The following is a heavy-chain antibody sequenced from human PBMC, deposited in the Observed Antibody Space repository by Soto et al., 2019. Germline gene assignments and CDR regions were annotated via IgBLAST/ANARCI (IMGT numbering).Heavy chain of an antibody. CDR1: GGSVSSGNYY. CDR3: ASRKSSPYFDY. V-gene: IGHV4-30-4*01. D-gene: IGHD3-10*01. Sequence: PSETLSLTCTVSGGSVSSGNYYWRWIRPPPGKGLEWIGYIYYSGSTYYNPSLKSRVTISVDTSKNQFSLKLSSVTAADTAVYYCASRKSSPYFDYWGQGTLVTVSS. CDR2: IYYSGST. J-gene: IGHJ4*02.